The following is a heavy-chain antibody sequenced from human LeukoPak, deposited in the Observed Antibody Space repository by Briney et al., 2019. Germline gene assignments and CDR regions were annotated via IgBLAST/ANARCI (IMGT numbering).Heavy chain of an antibody. J-gene: IGHJ4*02. CDR1: GFTVSSNY. Sequence: GGSLRLSCAASGFTVSSNYMSWVRQAPGKGLEWVSVIYSGGSTYYADPVKGRFTISRDNSKNTLYLQMNSLRAEDTAVYYCASKSGYEGFDYWGQGTLVTVSS. D-gene: IGHD5-12*01. CDR3: ASKSGYEGFDY. CDR2: IYSGGST. V-gene: IGHV3-53*01.